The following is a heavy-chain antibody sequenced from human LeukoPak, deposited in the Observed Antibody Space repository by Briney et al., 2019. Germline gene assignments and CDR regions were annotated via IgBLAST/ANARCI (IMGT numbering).Heavy chain of an antibody. V-gene: IGHV3-66*01. CDR1: GFTVSSNY. CDR3: AREGDAFDI. CDR2: IYSGGST. Sequence: GGSLRLSCAASGFTVSSNYMSWVRQAPGKGLEWVSVIYSGGSTYYTKSVEGRFIISRDNSKNTVYIQMNSLRAEDTAVYYCAREGDAFDIWGQGTMVTVSS. J-gene: IGHJ3*02.